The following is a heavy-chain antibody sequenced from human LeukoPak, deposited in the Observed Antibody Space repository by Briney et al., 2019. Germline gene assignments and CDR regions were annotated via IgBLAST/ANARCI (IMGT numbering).Heavy chain of an antibody. CDR3: ARPFQDYDKGTFFYFFDF. CDR2: FHFSGST. Sequence: SETLSLICSVSGASVTMGSYYCAWIRQPPGKGLEWIGTFHFSGSTYYNPSLKSRVTISVDTSKNSVSLMLRSVTAADTTVYFCARPFQDYDKGTFFYFFDFWGQGILVTVSS. D-gene: IGHD3-22*01. J-gene: IGHJ4*02. CDR1: GASVTMGSYY. V-gene: IGHV4-39*01.